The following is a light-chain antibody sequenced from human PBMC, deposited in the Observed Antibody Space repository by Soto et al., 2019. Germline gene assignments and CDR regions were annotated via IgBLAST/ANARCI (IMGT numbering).Light chain of an antibody. CDR1: SSDVGGYNY. CDR3: SSETSSSTPYV. CDR2: DVS. Sequence: QSALTQPASVSGSPGQSITISCTGTSSDVGGYNYVSWYQQHPGKAPKLMIYDVSNRPSGVSNRFSGSKSGNTASLTISGLQAEDEADYYGSSETSSSTPYVFGTGTKVTVL. J-gene: IGLJ1*01. V-gene: IGLV2-14*01.